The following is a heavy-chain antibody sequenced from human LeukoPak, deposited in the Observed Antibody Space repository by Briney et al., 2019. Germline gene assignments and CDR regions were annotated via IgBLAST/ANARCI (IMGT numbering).Heavy chain of an antibody. Sequence: ASVKVSCKASGHTFTAYFMHWVRQAPGQGLEWMGRIIPIFGTANYAQKFQGRVTITTDESTSTAYMELSSLRSEDTAVYYCASVLGGSGSYFDLGAFDIWGQGTMVTVSS. V-gene: IGHV1-69*05. CDR3: ASVLGGSGSYFDLGAFDI. CDR1: GHTFTAYF. J-gene: IGHJ3*02. CDR2: IIPIFGTA. D-gene: IGHD3-10*01.